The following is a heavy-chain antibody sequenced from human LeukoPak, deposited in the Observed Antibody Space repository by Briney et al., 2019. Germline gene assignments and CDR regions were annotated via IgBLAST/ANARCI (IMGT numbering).Heavy chain of an antibody. J-gene: IGHJ4*02. CDR3: ARVVLDHYYDSSGHLGTLDY. CDR2: INTYNGNT. CDR1: GYTFTNYG. D-gene: IGHD3-22*01. V-gene: IGHV1-18*01. Sequence: ASVKVSCKASGYTFTNYGISWVRQAPGQGLEWIGWINTYNGNTNYAQKFQGRVTMTTDTSTSTAYMELRSLRSDDTAVYYCARVVLDHYYDSSGHLGTLDYWGQGTLVTVSS.